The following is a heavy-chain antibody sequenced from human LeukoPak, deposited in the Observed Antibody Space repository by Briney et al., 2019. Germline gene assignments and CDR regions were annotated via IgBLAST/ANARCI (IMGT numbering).Heavy chain of an antibody. D-gene: IGHD3-22*01. CDR1: GGTFSSYA. CDR2: IIPIFGTA. Sequence: ASVKVSCKASGGTFSSYAISWVRQAPGQGLEWMGGIIPIFGTANYAQKFQGRVTITADESTSTAYMELSSLRSEDTAVYYCARDLKYCCDSSGYSFDYWGQGTLVTVSS. V-gene: IGHV1-69*13. J-gene: IGHJ4*02. CDR3: ARDLKYCCDSSGYSFDY.